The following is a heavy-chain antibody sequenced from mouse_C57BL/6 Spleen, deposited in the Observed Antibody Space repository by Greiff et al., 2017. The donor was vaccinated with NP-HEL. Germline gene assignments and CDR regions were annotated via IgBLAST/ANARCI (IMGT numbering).Heavy chain of an antibody. CDR1: GYIFTSYW. Sequence: VQLQQSGAELVKPGASVKLSCKASGYIFTSYWMQWVKQRPGQGLEWIGEIDPSDSYTNYNQKFKGKATLTVDTSSSTAYMQLSSLTSEESAVYYCAREGGNYVNYFDYWGQGTTLTVSS. D-gene: IGHD2-1*01. CDR3: AREGGNYVNYFDY. CDR2: IDPSDSYT. V-gene: IGHV1-50*01. J-gene: IGHJ2*01.